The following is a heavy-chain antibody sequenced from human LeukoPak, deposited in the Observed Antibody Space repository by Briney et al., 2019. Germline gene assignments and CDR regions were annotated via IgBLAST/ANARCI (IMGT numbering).Heavy chain of an antibody. Sequence: SETLSLTCTVSGGSISSNFWSWIRQPPGKGLEYIGYIYNSGTTNYNPSLKSRVTISVDTSKNQFSLKLSSVTAADTAVYYCARALRYYDILTGYFRPFDYWGQGTLVTVSS. D-gene: IGHD3-9*01. J-gene: IGHJ4*02. CDR3: ARALRYYDILTGYFRPFDY. CDR2: IYNSGTT. V-gene: IGHV4-59*01. CDR1: GGSISSNF.